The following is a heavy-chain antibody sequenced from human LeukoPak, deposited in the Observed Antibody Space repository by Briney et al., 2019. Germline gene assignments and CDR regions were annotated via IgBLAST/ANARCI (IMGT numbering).Heavy chain of an antibody. D-gene: IGHD5-12*01. CDR1: GYTFTSYD. Sequence: ASVKVSCKASGYTFTSYDINWVRQATGQGLEWMGWMNPNSGNTGYAQKFQGRVTITRNTSISTAYMELSSLRSEDTAVYYCARGGWVYPPFLYSDYDRLFDYWGQGTLVTVSS. J-gene: IGHJ4*02. CDR2: MNPNSGNT. V-gene: IGHV1-8*03. CDR3: ARGGWVYPPFLYSDYDRLFDY.